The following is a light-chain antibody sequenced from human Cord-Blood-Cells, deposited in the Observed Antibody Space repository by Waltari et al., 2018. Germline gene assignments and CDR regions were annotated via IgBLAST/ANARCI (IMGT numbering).Light chain of an antibody. CDR2: QDS. Sequence: SYELTQPPSVSVSPGQTATITCSGAKLGVQYPCWYQQKPGQSPVLVIYQDSKRPSGIPERFSGSNSGNTATLTISGTQAMDEADYYCQAWDSSTVVFGGGTKLTVL. J-gene: IGLJ2*01. CDR1: KLGVQY. CDR3: QAWDSSTVV. V-gene: IGLV3-1*01.